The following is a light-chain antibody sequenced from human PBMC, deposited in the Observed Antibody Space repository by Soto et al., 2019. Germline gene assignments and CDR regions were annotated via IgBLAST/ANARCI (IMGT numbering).Light chain of an antibody. V-gene: IGLV1-51*01. Sequence: QSVLTQPPSVSAAPGQKVTISCSGSISNIGNTYVSWYQQLPGTAPTLLIFDNNQRPSGIPDRFSGSKSGASATLGITGLQTGGEADYYCGTWDTSLTVYVFGPGTKVTVL. CDR2: DNN. J-gene: IGLJ1*01. CDR3: GTWDTSLTVYV. CDR1: ISNIGNTY.